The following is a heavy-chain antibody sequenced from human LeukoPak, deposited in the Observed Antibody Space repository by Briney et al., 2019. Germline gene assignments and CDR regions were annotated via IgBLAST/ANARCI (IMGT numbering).Heavy chain of an antibody. CDR3: ATSYGNAVDAFDI. CDR1: GGSISSSSYY. D-gene: IGHD1-1*01. CDR2: IYYSGST. J-gene: IGHJ3*02. Sequence: SETLSLTCTVSGGSISSSSYYWSWIRQPPGKGLERIGYIYYSGSTNYNPSLKSRVTISVDTSKNQFSLKLSSVTAADTAVYYCATSYGNAVDAFDIWGQGTMVTVSS. V-gene: IGHV4-61*01.